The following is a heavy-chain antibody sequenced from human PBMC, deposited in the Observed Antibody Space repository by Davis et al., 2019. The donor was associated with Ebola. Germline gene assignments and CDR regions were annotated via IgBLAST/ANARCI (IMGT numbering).Heavy chain of an antibody. CDR3: AHRVLSDKFPAAFDI. V-gene: IGHV2-5*02. CDR1: GFSLSTSGVG. Sequence: SGPTLVKPTQTLTLTCSVSGFSLSTSGVGVGWIRQPPGKALEWLALVYWVDDKRYSPSLQNRVTITRDASKNQVVLTVTNMDPVDAATYYCAHRVLSDKFPAAFDIWGQGTTVTVSS. CDR2: VYWVDDK. J-gene: IGHJ3*02. D-gene: IGHD2-21*01.